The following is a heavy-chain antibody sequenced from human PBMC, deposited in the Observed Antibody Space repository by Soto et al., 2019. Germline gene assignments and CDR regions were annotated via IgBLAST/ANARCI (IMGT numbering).Heavy chain of an antibody. J-gene: IGHJ6*02. D-gene: IGHD2-15*01. CDR2: INHSGST. CDR3: ARDSRDYYGMDV. CDR1: GGSFSGYY. Sequence: SETLSLTCAVYGGSFSGYYWTWIRRPPGKGLEWIGEINHSGSTNYNPSLKSRVTMSLDTSKNQFSLKLSSVTAADTAVYYCARDSRDYYGMDVWGQGTTVTVSS. V-gene: IGHV4-34*01.